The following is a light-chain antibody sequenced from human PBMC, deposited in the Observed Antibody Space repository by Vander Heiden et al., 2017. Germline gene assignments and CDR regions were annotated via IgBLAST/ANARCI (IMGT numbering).Light chain of an antibody. CDR2: EGS. V-gene: IGKV2D-29*01. CDR3: RQSIQLPIT. Sequence: DIVMTQTPLSLSVPPGQPASFSCKSTQSLLRSDGKTHLYWYLQRPGQPPQLLIYEGSNRLSGVPDRFNGSGSGTDFTLKISRVEADDVGVYYCRQSIQLPITFGQGTLMEIK. J-gene: IGKJ5*01. CDR1: QSLLRSDGKTH.